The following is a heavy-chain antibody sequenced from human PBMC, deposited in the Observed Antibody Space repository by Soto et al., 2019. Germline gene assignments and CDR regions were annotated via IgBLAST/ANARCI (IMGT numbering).Heavy chain of an antibody. CDR1: GFPFSNYA. J-gene: IGHJ4*02. Sequence: EEQLLESGGVLVVPGGSLRLSCAASGFPFSNYAMTWVRQAPGKGLEWVSSIRGNGDRTYYAESVKGRFTISRDNSKSTLFLQMNSLRADDTAVYFCARAEVTAVFGFWGQGTLVTVSS. CDR2: IRGNGDRT. D-gene: IGHD2-21*02. V-gene: IGHV3-23*01. CDR3: ARAEVTAVFGF.